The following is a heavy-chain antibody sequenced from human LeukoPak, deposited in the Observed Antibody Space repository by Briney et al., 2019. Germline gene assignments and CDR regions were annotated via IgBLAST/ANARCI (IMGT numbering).Heavy chain of an antibody. J-gene: IGHJ4*02. V-gene: IGHV3-7*01. Sequence: GGSLRLSCAASGFTFSYYWMSWVRQAPGKGLEWVGNIREDGSENYYVDSLRGRFSISRDNAKNSLYLQMNSLRAEDTAVYYCARGSIYCSSTSCYEFDYWGQGILVTVSS. CDR1: GFTFSYYW. D-gene: IGHD2-2*01. CDR2: IREDGSEN. CDR3: ARGSIYCSSTSCYEFDY.